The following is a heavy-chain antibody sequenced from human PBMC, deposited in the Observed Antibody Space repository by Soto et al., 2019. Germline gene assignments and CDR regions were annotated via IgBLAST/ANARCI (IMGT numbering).Heavy chain of an antibody. V-gene: IGHV3-30*18. CDR3: AKRLTYDYGPFDY. CDR1: GFTFSSYG. J-gene: IGHJ4*02. D-gene: IGHD4-17*01. CDR2: ISYDGNYK. Sequence: GGSLRLSCAASGFTFSSYGMHWVCRAPGKGLEWVALISYDGNYKYYADSVKGRFTISRDNSKNTLYLQMNSLRAEDTALYYCAKRLTYDYGPFDYWGQGTLVTVSS.